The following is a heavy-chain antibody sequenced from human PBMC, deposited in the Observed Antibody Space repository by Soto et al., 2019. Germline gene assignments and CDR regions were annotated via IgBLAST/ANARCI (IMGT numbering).Heavy chain of an antibody. CDR3: ARGLTPCDSSGYYYNYYGLYV. D-gene: IGHD3-22*01. J-gene: IGHJ6*02. V-gene: IGHV1-69*13. Sequence: SVKVSCKASGGTFSSYAISWVRQAPGQGLEWMGGIIPIFGTANYAQKFQGRVTITADESTSTAYMELSSLRSEDTAVYYCARGLTPCDSSGYYYNYYGLYVWG. CDR1: GGTFSSYA. CDR2: IIPIFGTA.